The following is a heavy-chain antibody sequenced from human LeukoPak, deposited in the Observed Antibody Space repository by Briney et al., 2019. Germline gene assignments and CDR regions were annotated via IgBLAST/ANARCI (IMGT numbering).Heavy chain of an antibody. Sequence: GASVKVSCKAPGYTFTSYDINWVRQATGQGLEWMGWMNPNSGNTGYAQKFQGRVTITRNTSISTAYMELSSLRSEDTAVYYCARGSRFHDYGAGGPFDYWGQGTLVTVSS. CDR3: ARGSRFHDYGAGGPFDY. V-gene: IGHV1-8*03. CDR1: GYTFTSYD. D-gene: IGHD4-17*01. J-gene: IGHJ4*02. CDR2: MNPNSGNT.